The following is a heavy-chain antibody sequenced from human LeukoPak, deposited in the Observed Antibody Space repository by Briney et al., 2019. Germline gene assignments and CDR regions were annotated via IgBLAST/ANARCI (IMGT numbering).Heavy chain of an antibody. CDR2: ISSSGSTI. CDR1: GFTFSSYE. Sequence: PGGSLRLSCAASGFTFSSYEMNWVRQAPGKGLEWVSYISSSGSTIYYADSVKGRFTISRDNAKNSLYLQMNSLRAEDTAVYYCARVDGSGSYYQRYNWFGPWGQGTLVTVSP. D-gene: IGHD3-10*01. J-gene: IGHJ5*02. CDR3: ARVDGSGSYYQRYNWFGP. V-gene: IGHV3-48*03.